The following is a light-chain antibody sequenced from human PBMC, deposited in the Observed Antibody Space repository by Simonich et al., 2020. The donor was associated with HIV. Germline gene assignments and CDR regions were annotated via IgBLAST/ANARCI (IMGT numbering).Light chain of an antibody. CDR3: YSTDSSANHRV. V-gene: IGLV3-10*01. CDR2: EDS. J-gene: IGLJ3*02. CDR1: ALPKKY. Sequence: SYELTQPPSVSVSPGHTARITCSGDALPKKYAYWSPHKSGQAPVLVIYEDSKRPSGFPERFSGSSSGTMATLTISGAQVEDEADYYCYSTDSSANHRVFGGGTKLTVL.